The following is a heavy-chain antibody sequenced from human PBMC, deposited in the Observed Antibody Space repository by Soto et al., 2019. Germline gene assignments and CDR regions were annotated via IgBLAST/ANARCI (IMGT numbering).Heavy chain of an antibody. CDR2: ISSSSSYI. Sequence: PGGSLRLSCAASGFTFSSYSMNWVRQAPGKGLEWVSSISSSSSYIYYADSVKGRFTISRDNAKNSLYLQMNSLRAEDMAVYYCARDRYNYKGFDPWGQGTLVTVSS. V-gene: IGHV3-21*01. D-gene: IGHD1-20*01. J-gene: IGHJ5*02. CDR1: GFTFSSYS. CDR3: ARDRYNYKGFDP.